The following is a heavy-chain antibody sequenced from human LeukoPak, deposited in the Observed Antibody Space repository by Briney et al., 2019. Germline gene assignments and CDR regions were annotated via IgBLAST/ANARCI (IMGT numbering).Heavy chain of an antibody. V-gene: IGHV3-7*03. D-gene: IGHD6-19*01. CDR2: IKQDGSEK. Sequence: QTGGSLRLSCVTSGFTFSNYWMSWVRQAPGKGLEWVADIKQDGSEKYYVDSVEGRFTISRDNAKNLLYLQMNSLRAEDTAVYYCTRDLGDSSGWYEVYYYYYGMDVWGQGTTVTVSS. CDR1: GFTFSNYW. J-gene: IGHJ6*02. CDR3: TRDLGDSSGWYEVYYYYYGMDV.